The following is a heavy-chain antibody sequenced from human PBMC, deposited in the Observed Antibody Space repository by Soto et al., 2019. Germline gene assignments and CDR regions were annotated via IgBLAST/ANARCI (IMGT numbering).Heavy chain of an antibody. CDR1: GFTFSSYS. Sequence: EVQLVESGGGLVKPGGSLRLSCAASGFTFSSYSMNWVRQAPGKGLEWVSSISSSSSYIYYADSVKGRFTISRDNAKNSLYLQMNSLRAEDTAVYYCARDRGGDSSGYYDDAFDIWGQGTMVTVSS. D-gene: IGHD3-22*01. CDR2: ISSSSSYI. J-gene: IGHJ3*02. CDR3: ARDRGGDSSGYYDDAFDI. V-gene: IGHV3-21*01.